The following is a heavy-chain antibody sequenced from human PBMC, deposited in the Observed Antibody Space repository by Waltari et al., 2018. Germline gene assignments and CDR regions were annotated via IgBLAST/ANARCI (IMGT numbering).Heavy chain of an antibody. CDR3: ARGKQWLAQIDY. D-gene: IGHD6-19*01. CDR2: INAGNGNT. Sequence: QVQLVQSGAEVKKPGASVTVSCKASGYTFTSYAMHWVRQAPGQRLEWMGWINAGNGNTKYAQKFQGRVTITRDTSASTAYMELSSLRSEDTAVYYCARGKQWLAQIDYWGQGTLVTVSS. V-gene: IGHV1-3*01. CDR1: GYTFTSYA. J-gene: IGHJ4*02.